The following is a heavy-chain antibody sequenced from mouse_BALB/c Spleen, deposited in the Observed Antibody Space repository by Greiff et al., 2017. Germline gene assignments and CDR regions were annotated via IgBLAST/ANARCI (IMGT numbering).Heavy chain of an antibody. CDR1: GFAFSSYD. CDR2: ISSGGGST. CDR3: ARQRGRGFFDY. D-gene: IGHD1-1*01. Sequence: EVQVVESGGGLVKPGGSLKLSCAASGFAFSSYDMSWVRKTPEKRLEWVAYISSGGGSTYYPDTVKGRFTISRDNAKNTLYRQMSSLKSEDTAMYYCARQRGRGFFDYWGQGTTLTVSS. J-gene: IGHJ2*01. V-gene: IGHV5-12-1*01.